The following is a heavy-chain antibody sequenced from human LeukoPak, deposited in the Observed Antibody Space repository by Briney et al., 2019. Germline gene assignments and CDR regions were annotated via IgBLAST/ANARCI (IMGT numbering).Heavy chain of an antibody. CDR1: GLIVSSSY. D-gene: IGHD3-10*02. J-gene: IGHJ6*04. V-gene: IGHV3-53*03. CDR2: IYSGGST. Sequence: GGSLRLSCAASGLIVSSSYMSWVRQPPGRGLEWVSVIYSGGSTYYADSVKGRFTISRDNAKNSLYLQMNSLRAEDTAVYYCAELGITMIGGVWGKGNTVTISS. CDR3: AELGITMIGGV.